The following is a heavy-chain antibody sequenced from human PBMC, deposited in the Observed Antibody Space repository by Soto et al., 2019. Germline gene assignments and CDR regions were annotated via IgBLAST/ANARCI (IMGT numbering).Heavy chain of an antibody. V-gene: IGHV3-23*01. CDR2: ISGSGGST. Sequence: PGGSLRLSCAASGFTFSSYAMSWVRQAPGKGLEWVSAISGSGGSTYYADSVKGRFTISRDNSKNTLYLQMNSLRAEDTAVYYCAKPPVVVVAATPSAFDYWGQGTLVTVSA. CDR1: GFTFSSYA. CDR3: AKPPVVVVAATPSAFDY. J-gene: IGHJ4*02. D-gene: IGHD2-15*01.